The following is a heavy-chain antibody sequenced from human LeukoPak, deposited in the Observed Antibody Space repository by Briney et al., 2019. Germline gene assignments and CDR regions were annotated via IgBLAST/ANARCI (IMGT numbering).Heavy chain of an antibody. Sequence: PSETLSLTCTVSGYSISSGNYWDWIRQPPGKGLEWIGSIYHSGSTYYNPSLKSRVTISVDTSKNQFSLKLSSVTAADTAVYYCARAPLYYYYYMDVWGKGTTVTVSS. CDR2: IYHSGST. J-gene: IGHJ6*03. CDR1: GYSISSGNY. V-gene: IGHV4-38-2*02. CDR3: ARAPLYYYYYMDV.